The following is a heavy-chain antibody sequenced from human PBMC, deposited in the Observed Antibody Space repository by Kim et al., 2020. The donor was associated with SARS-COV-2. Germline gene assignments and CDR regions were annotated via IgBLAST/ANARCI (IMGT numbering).Heavy chain of an antibody. J-gene: IGHJ4*02. V-gene: IGHV3-15*01. Sequence: APVKSRFSISRAESKNTLYLQMNSLKTETPAVYYCTNYYSGYDYNFFDYWGQGTLVTVSS. D-gene: IGHD3-22*01. CDR3: TNYYSGYDYNFFDY.